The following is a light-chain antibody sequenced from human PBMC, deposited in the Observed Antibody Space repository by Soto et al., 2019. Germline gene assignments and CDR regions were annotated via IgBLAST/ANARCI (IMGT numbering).Light chain of an antibody. CDR1: QSVTSSY. CDR3: QQYERWPPWT. J-gene: IGKJ1*01. CDR2: AS. V-gene: IGKV3-20*01. Sequence: EIVLTQSPGTLSLSPGERGTLSCGASQSVTSSYLAIASSRATGIPDRFSGSGSGTDFTLTISSLQSEDFAIYHCQQYERWPPWTFGQGTKVDIK.